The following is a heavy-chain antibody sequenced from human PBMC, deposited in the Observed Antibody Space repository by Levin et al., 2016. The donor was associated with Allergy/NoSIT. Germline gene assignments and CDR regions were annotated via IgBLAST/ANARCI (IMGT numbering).Heavy chain of an antibody. CDR2: IKQDGSEK. CDR3: ARGYPTYYYDSSGPGTEYFQH. D-gene: IGHD3-22*01. Sequence: WIRQPPGKGLEWVANIKQDGSEKYYVDSVKGRFTISRDNAKKSLYLQMNSLRAEDTAVYYCARGYPTYYYDSSGPGTEYFQHWGQGTLVTVSS. V-gene: IGHV3-7*01. J-gene: IGHJ1*01.